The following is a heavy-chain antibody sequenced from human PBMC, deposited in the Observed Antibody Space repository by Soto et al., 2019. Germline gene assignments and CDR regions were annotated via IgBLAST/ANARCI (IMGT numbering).Heavy chain of an antibody. CDR3: AKDSPLPRAGYYSDF. V-gene: IGHV3-23*01. D-gene: IGHD3-22*01. J-gene: IGHJ4*02. CDR2: LSGPADNT. Sequence: EVHLLESGGGLVLPGGSLRLSCAGSGFNFRYSALSWVRQAPGKVLEWVSSLSGPADNTYYADSVRGRFTISRDSARNTLFLQMNSLRADDTAIYYFAKDSPLPRAGYYSDFWGQGTLVTVSS. CDR1: GFNFRYSA.